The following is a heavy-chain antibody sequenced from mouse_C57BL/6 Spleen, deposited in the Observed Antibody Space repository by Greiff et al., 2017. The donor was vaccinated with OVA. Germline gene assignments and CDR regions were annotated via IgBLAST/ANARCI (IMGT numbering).Heavy chain of an antibody. V-gene: IGHV1-80*01. Sequence: QVQLKQSGAELVKPGASVKISCKASGYAFSSYWMNWVKQRPGKGLEWIGQIYPGDGDTNYNGKFKGKATLTADKSSSTAYMQLSSLTSEDSAVYFCAGGYDYDRGFAYWGQGTLVTVSA. D-gene: IGHD2-4*01. CDR1: GYAFSSYW. J-gene: IGHJ3*01. CDR2: IYPGDGDT. CDR3: AGGYDYDRGFAY.